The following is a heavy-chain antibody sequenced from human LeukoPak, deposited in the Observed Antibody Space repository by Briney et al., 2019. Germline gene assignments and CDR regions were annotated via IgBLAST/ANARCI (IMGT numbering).Heavy chain of an antibody. CDR3: ARENLGSYYQTG. CDR1: GFTFSSYA. Sequence: PGGSLRLSCAASGFTFSSYAMNWVRQAPGKGLEWVSSISSSSSYIYYADSVKGRFTISRDNAKSSLYLQMNSLRAEDTAIYYCARENLGSYYQTGWGQGTLVTVSS. V-gene: IGHV3-21*01. CDR2: ISSSSSYI. D-gene: IGHD3-22*01. J-gene: IGHJ4*02.